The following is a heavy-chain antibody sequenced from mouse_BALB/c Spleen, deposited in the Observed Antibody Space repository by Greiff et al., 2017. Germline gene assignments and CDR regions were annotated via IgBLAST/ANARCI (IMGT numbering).Heavy chain of an antibody. CDR1: GYTFTDYE. CDR3: TRWGDGAY. Sequence: QVQLQQSGAELVRPGASVTLSCKASGYTFTDYEMHWVKQTPVHGLEWIGAIDPETGGTAYNQKFKGKATLTADKSSSTAYMELRSLTSEDSAVYYCTRWGDGAYWGQGTLVTVSA. J-gene: IGHJ3*01. V-gene: IGHV1-15*01. D-gene: IGHD3-3*01. CDR2: IDPETGGT.